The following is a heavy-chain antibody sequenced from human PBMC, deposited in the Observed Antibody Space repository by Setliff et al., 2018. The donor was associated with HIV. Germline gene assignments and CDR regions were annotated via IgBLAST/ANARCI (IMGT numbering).Heavy chain of an antibody. CDR1: GGSLSGYY. CDR2: INDGGNT. CDR3: ARRPISPFTLTTGMLDP. V-gene: IGHV4-34*01. D-gene: IGHD4-17*01. Sequence: PSETLSLTCAVSGGSLSGYYWTWIRQTPEKGLQWIGEINDGGNTNDSPSLKSRVSMSVDTSKNQFSLRLISVTAADTAGYYCARRPISPFTLTTGMLDPWGQGIRVTVSS. J-gene: IGHJ5*02.